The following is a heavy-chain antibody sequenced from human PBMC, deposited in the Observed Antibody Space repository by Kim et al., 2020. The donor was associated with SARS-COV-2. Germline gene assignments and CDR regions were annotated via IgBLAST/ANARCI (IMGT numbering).Heavy chain of an antibody. J-gene: IGHJ5*02. D-gene: IGHD2-15*01. CDR3: ASGAAYCSGGSCYGLDP. CDR1: GGSISSSSYY. CDR2: IYYSGST. Sequence: SETLSLTCTVSGGSISSSSYYWGWIRQPPGKGLEWIGSIYYSGSTYYNPSLKSRVTISVDTSKNQFSLKLSSVTAADTAVYYCASGAAYCSGGSCYGLDPWGQGTLVTVSS. V-gene: IGHV4-39*01.